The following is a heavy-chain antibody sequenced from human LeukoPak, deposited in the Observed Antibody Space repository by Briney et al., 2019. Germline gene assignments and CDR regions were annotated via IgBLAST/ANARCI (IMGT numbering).Heavy chain of an antibody. V-gene: IGHV3-30*04. Sequence: GGSLRPSCAASGFTFSSYAMHWVRQAPGKGLEWVAVISYDGSNKYYADSVKGRFTISRDNSKNTLYLQMNSLRAEDTAVYYCARVWYSSSSSGFDYWGQGTLVTVSS. CDR2: ISYDGSNK. D-gene: IGHD6-6*01. CDR1: GFTFSSYA. J-gene: IGHJ4*02. CDR3: ARVWYSSSSSGFDY.